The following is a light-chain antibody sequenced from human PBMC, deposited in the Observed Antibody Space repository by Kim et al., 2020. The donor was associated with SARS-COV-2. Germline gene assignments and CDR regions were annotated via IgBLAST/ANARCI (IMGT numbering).Light chain of an antibody. CDR1: ESVSSN. CDR3: HQYSDWPPGDT. V-gene: IGKV3-15*01. Sequence: EIVMTQSPGTLSVSPGERATLSCRASESVSSNLAWYQQRSGQAPRLLIYGASTRATGVPARFSGSGSGTEFTLIISNLQSEDFAVYFCHQYSDWPPGDTFGQGTKLEI. J-gene: IGKJ2*01. CDR2: GAS.